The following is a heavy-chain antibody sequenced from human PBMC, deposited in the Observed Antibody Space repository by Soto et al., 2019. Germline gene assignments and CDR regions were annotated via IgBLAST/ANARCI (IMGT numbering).Heavy chain of an antibody. V-gene: IGHV4-30-4*01. CDR3: AREDYYYGSGSFYT. J-gene: IGHJ4*02. D-gene: IGHD3-10*01. CDR2: IYYSGST. CDR1: GGSISSGDYY. Sequence: QVQLQESGPGLVKPSQTLSLTCTVSGGSISSGDYYWSWIRQSPGKGLEWIGYIYYSGSTYYNPSLKRRVTISVDTSKNQFSLKLSSVTAADTAVYYCAREDYYYGSGSFYTWGQGTLVTVSS.